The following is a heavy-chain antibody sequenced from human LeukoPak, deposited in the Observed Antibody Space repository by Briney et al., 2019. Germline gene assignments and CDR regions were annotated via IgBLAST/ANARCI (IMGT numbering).Heavy chain of an antibody. CDR3: ARGWLQLTS. J-gene: IGHJ4*02. D-gene: IGHD5-24*01. CDR2: IYYSGST. Sequence: SETLSLTCTVSGGSISSYYWSWIRQPPGKGLEWIGYIYYSGSTNYNPSLKSRVTISVDTSKNQFSLKLSSVTAADTAVYYCARGWLQLTSWGQGTLVTVSS. CDR1: GGSISSYY. V-gene: IGHV4-59*01.